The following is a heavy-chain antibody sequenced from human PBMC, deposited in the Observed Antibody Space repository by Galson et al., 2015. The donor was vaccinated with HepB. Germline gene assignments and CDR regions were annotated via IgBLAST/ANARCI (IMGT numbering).Heavy chain of an antibody. CDR1: GASISNYY. Sequence: ETLSLTCSVSGASISNYYWTWIRQPAEKGLEWIGRVYASGSANSKPSLKSRLTMSVDTSKNQFYLGLSPVTAADTAIYYCARVRGGQWPRYSMDVWGQGTTVTVSS. D-gene: IGHD6-19*01. CDR2: VYASGSA. CDR3: ARVRGGQWPRYSMDV. V-gene: IGHV4-4*07. J-gene: IGHJ6*02.